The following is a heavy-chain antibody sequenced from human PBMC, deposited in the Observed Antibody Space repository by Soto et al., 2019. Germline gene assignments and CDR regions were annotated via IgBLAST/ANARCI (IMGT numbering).Heavy chain of an antibody. CDR2: IYHSGST. J-gene: IGHJ5*02. D-gene: IGHD3-16*02. CDR1: GGSISSGGYS. Sequence: PSETLSLTCAVSGGSISSGGYSWSWIRQPPGQGLEWIGYIYHSGSTYYNPSLKSRVTISVDRSKNLFYLKRSSVTAADTAVYYCARAVMITFGGVIKVWFDPWGQGTLVTVSS. CDR3: ARAVMITFGGVIKVWFDP. V-gene: IGHV4-30-2*01.